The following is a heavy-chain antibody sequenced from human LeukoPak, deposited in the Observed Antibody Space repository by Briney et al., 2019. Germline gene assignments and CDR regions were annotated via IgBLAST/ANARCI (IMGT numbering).Heavy chain of an antibody. J-gene: IGHJ6*03. CDR2: IIPIFGTA. V-gene: IGHV1-69*01. D-gene: IGHD2-2*01. CDR3: ARVPAAHYYYFYYMDV. CDR1: GGTFSSYA. Sequence: SVKVSCKASGGTFSSYAISWVRQAPGQGLEWMGGIIPIFGTANYAQKFQGRVTITADESTSTAYMELSSLRSEDTAVYYCARVPAAHYYYFYYMDVWGKGTTVTVSS.